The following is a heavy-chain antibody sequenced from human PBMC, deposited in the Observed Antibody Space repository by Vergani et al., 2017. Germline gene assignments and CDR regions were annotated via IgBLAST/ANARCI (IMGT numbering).Heavy chain of an antibody. Sequence: EVELVQSGPEMRKPGESLKISCKGSEYSFGNYWIGWVRQMPGKGLEWMGIIYPSDSDTRYSPSFQVQFTISADKSISTAFLQWDSLKASDTALYYCARHTTYTDSWGQGTLVTVSS. D-gene: IGHD1-1*01. V-gene: IGHV5-51*01. J-gene: IGHJ4*02. CDR3: ARHTTYTDS. CDR2: IYPSDSDT. CDR1: EYSFGNYW.